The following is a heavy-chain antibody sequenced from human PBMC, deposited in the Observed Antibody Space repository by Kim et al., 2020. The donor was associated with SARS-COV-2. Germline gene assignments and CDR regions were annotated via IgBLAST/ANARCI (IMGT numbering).Heavy chain of an antibody. Sequence: SVKGRFTISRDNSKNRLFLQMNSLRVEDTAVYYCAREADWGGYNYGYVDYWGQGALVTVSS. CDR3: AREADWGGYNYGYVDY. D-gene: IGHD5-18*01. J-gene: IGHJ4*02. V-gene: IGHV3-66*01.